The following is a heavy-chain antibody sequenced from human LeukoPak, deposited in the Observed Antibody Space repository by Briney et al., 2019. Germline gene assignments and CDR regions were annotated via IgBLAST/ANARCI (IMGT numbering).Heavy chain of an antibody. V-gene: IGHV1-2*02. CDR3: ARYADYYSYDY. Sequence: ASVKVSCKASGYTFTGYYMHWVRQAPGQGLEWMGWINPNSGGTNYAQKFQGRVTMTRDTSISTAYMELSRLRAEDTAVYYCARYADYYSYDYWGQGTLVTVSS. J-gene: IGHJ4*02. D-gene: IGHD5-18*01. CDR2: INPNSGGT. CDR1: GYTFTGYY.